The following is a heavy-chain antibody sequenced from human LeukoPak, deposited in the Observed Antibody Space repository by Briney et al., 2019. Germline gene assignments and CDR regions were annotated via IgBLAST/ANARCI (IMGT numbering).Heavy chain of an antibody. CDR3: ARGADSGWYFFYFDY. Sequence: PGGSLRLSCAASGFTFSSYWMSWVRQAPGKGLEWVANIKHDGSEKYYVDSVKGRFTISRDNAKNSLYLQMNSLRAEDTAVYYCARGADSGWYFFYFDYWGQGTLVTVSS. V-gene: IGHV3-7*01. D-gene: IGHD6-19*01. CDR2: IKHDGSEK. CDR1: GFTFSSYW. J-gene: IGHJ4*02.